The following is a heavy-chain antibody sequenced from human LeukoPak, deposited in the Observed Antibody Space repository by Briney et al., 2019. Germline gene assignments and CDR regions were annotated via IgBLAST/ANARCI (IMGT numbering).Heavy chain of an antibody. D-gene: IGHD3-3*01. CDR3: ATMKAVRVNDFWSGYPDY. CDR1: GGSIRSTTHY. CDR2: IYHSGTT. V-gene: IGHV4-61*01. J-gene: IGHJ4*02. Sequence: SETLSLTCTVSGGSIRSTTHYWSWIRQPPGKGLEWVGYIYHSGTTNYNPSLRSRVTISVDTSKNQFSLKLSSVTAADTAVYYCATMKAVRVNDFWSGYPDYWGRGTLVTVSS.